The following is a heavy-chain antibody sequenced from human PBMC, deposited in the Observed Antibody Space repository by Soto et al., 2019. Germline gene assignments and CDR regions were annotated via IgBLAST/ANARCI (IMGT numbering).Heavy chain of an antibody. J-gene: IGHJ6*02. V-gene: IGHV3-30-3*01. CDR1: GFTFSSYA. Sequence: GGSLRLSCAASGFTFSSYAMHWVRQAPGKGLEWVAVISYDGSNKYYADSVKGRFTISRDNSKNTLYLQMNSLRAEDTAVYYCARDRKQPVRYYYYGMDVWGQGTTVTVSS. CDR2: ISYDGSNK. CDR3: ARDRKQPVRYYYYGMDV. D-gene: IGHD6-6*01.